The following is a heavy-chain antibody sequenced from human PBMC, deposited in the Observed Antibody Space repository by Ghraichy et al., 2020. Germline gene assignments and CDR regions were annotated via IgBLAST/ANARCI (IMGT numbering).Heavy chain of an antibody. CDR3: ARGVVAGTWTFDI. CDR1: GFTVSRNY. J-gene: IGHJ3*02. D-gene: IGHD6-19*01. V-gene: IGHV3-66*01. CDR2: IYTAGDT. Sequence: GGSLRLSCVASGFTVSRNYMSWVRQAPGEGLEWVSLIYTAGDTTHADSVKGRFTISRDNSKNTLHLQMNSLRAEDTAVYYCARGVVAGTWTFDIWGQGTMVTVSS.